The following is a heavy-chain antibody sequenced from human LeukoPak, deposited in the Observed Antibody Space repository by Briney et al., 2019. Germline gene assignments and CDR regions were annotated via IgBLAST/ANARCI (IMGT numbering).Heavy chain of an antibody. Sequence: SETLSLTCTVSGGSVSSGSYYWSWIRQPPGKGLEWIGYIYYSGSTNYNPSLKSRVTISVDTSKNQFSLKLSSVTAADTAVYYCARCINNWNDNWFDPWGQGTLVTVSS. CDR2: IYYSGST. CDR3: ARCINNWNDNWFDP. CDR1: GGSVSSGSYY. D-gene: IGHD1-1*01. V-gene: IGHV4-61*01. J-gene: IGHJ5*02.